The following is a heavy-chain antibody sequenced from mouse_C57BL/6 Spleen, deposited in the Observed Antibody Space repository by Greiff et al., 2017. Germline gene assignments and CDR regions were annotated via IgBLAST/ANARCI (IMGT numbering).Heavy chain of an antibody. CDR1: GYSFTGYY. V-gene: IGHV1-42*01. D-gene: IGHD4-1*01. J-gene: IGHJ2*01. CDR2: INPSTGGT. Sequence: EVQLQQSGPELVKPGASVKISCKASGYSFTGYYMNWVKQSPEKSLEWIGEINPSTGGTTYNQKFKAKATLTVDKSSSTAYMQLKSLTSEDSAVYYCARGTGTPDYWGQGTTLTVSS. CDR3: ARGTGTPDY.